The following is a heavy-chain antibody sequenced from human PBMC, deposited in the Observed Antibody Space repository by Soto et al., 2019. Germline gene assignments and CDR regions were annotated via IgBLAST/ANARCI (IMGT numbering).Heavy chain of an antibody. CDR1: GGSISGSNW. CDR2: IYHSGST. D-gene: IGHD3-10*01. CDR3: ARDKSGNYYGSGSRGNWFDP. J-gene: IGHJ5*02. Sequence: QVQLQESGPGLVKPSGTLSLTCAVSGGSISGSNWWSWVRQPPGKGLEWIGEIYHSGSTNYNPSLKSRVTISVDKSKNQFSLKLSSVTAADTAVYYCARDKSGNYYGSGSRGNWFDPWGQGTLVTVSS. V-gene: IGHV4-4*02.